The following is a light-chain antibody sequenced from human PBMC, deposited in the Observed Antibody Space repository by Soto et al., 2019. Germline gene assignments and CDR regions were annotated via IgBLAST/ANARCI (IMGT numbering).Light chain of an antibody. CDR2: DAS. J-gene: IGKJ4*01. V-gene: IGKV3-20*01. CDR3: QVYDRSPL. Sequence: EIVLTQSPDTLSLSPGERATLSCRASQSVGSNYLAWYQQKPGQAPRLLMYDASGRASGIPDGFTGSGSGTDFTLTISSLEPEDFGVYYCQVYDRSPLFGGGTKVDIK. CDR1: QSVGSNY.